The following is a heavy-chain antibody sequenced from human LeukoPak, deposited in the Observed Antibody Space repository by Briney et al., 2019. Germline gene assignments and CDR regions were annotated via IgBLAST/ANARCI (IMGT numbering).Heavy chain of an antibody. CDR1: GVSISSGGYY. V-gene: IGHV4-31*03. CDR3: ARDTTLDY. Sequence: DPSETLSLTCTVSGVSISSGGYYWSWIRQHPGKGLEWIGNIYYSGSTYYNPSLKSRVIISVDTSKNQFSLKVSSVTAADTAVYYCARDTTLDYWGQGTLVTVSS. CDR2: IYYSGST. J-gene: IGHJ4*02. D-gene: IGHD1-1*01.